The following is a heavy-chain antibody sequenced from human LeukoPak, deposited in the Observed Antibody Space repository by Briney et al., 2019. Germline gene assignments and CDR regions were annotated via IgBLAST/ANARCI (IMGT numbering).Heavy chain of an antibody. D-gene: IGHD3-22*01. CDR1: GFTFSSYA. J-gene: IGHJ5*02. CDR3: AKLSTMIVVAVNWFDP. Sequence: GGSLRLSCAASGFTFSSYAMSWVRQAPGKGLEWVSAISGSGGSTYYADSVKGRFTISRDNSKNTLYLQMNSLRAEDTAVYYCAKLSTMIVVAVNWFDPWGQGTLVTVSS. V-gene: IGHV3-23*01. CDR2: ISGSGGST.